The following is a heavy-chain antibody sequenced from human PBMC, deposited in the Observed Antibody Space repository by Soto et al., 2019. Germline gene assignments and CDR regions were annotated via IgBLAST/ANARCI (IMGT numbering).Heavy chain of an antibody. D-gene: IGHD2-15*01. CDR2: IVVASGQT. V-gene: IGHV1-58*02. Sequence: SVKVSCKASGSGFIRSGIQWVRQAHGQRLEWIGWIVVASGQTNYAQNFRGRVAITRDTSTATAYIELTGLTSEDTAVYFCSADRPDIGVGWWVWGQGTTVTVSS. J-gene: IGHJ6*02. CDR1: GSGFIRSG. CDR3: SADRPDIGVGWWV.